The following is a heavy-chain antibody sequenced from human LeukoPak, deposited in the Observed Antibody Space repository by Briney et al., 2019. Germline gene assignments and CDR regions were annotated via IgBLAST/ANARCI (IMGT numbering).Heavy chain of an antibody. J-gene: IGHJ2*01. CDR2: TSDSGSS. CDR1: AGSISAYY. CDR3: ARIVRQDGGYLDL. Sequence: SETLSLTCTVSAGSISAYYWTWIRQPQRKGLEWIGYTSDSGSSNYKSSLKSRVSMSVDTSKRQFSLTLTSVTAADTAVYYCARIVRQDGGYLDLWGRGSLVTVSS. D-gene: IGHD3-16*02. V-gene: IGHV4-59*08.